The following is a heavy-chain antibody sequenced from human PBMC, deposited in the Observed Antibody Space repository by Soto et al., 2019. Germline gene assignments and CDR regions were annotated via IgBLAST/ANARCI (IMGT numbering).Heavy chain of an antibody. V-gene: IGHV3-48*01. Sequence: EVQLVESGGGLVQPGGSLRLSCATSGFILSDCAMNWVSQAPGKGLEWVSYISSRSSVIDYADSVKGRFTVSRDNARNSLYLQMNSLRAEDTAVYYCARDLSWGSNWYYYMDVWGKGSTVTVSS. CDR1: GFILSDCA. CDR2: ISSRSSVI. J-gene: IGHJ6*03. CDR3: ARDLSWGSNWYYYMDV. D-gene: IGHD7-27*01.